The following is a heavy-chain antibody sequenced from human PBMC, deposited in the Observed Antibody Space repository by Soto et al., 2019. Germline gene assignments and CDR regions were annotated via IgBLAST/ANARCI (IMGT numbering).Heavy chain of an antibody. CDR3: ARTSLDIVATEIDP. J-gene: IGHJ5*02. Sequence: ASVKVSFKASGYTFTSYGISWVRQAPGQGLEWMGWISAYNGNTNYAQKLQGRVTMTTDTSTSTAYMELRSLRSDDTAVYYCARTSLDIVATEIDPWGQGTLVTVSS. CDR1: GYTFTSYG. CDR2: ISAYNGNT. V-gene: IGHV1-18*01. D-gene: IGHD5-12*01.